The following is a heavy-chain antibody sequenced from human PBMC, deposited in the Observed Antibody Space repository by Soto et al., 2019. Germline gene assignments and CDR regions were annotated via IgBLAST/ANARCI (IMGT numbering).Heavy chain of an antibody. Sequence: PSETLSLTCTVSGGSISSSSYYWGWIRQPPGKGLEWIGSIYYSGSTYYNPSLKSRVTISVDTSKNQFSLKLSSVTAADTAVYYCASTVLRYFDWYNAFDIWGQGTMVTVSS. CDR2: IYYSGST. D-gene: IGHD3-9*01. CDR1: GGSISSSSYY. J-gene: IGHJ3*02. V-gene: IGHV4-39*01. CDR3: ASTVLRYFDWYNAFDI.